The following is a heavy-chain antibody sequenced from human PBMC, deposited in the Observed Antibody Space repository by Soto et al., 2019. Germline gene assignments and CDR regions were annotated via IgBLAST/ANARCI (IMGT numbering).Heavy chain of an antibody. J-gene: IGHJ5*02. CDR2: ISDYNGNT. V-gene: IGHV1-18*01. CDR3: ARDGPLNIVVVPAANGHNWFDP. Sequence: ASVKVSCKASGYTFTSYGISWVRHAPGQGLEWMGWISDYNGNTNYAQKLQGRVTMTTDTSTSTAYMELRSLRSDDTAVYYCARDGPLNIVVVPAANGHNWFDPWGQGTLVTVSS. CDR1: GYTFTSYG. D-gene: IGHD2-2*01.